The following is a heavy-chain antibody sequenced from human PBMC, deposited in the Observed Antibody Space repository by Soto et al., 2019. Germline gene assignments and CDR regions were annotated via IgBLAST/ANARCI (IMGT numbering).Heavy chain of an antibody. J-gene: IGHJ5*02. CDR1: GFTFSSYG. CDR2: IWYDGSNK. Sequence: GGSLRLSCAASGFTFSSYGMHWVRQAPGKGLEWVAVIWYDGSNKYYADSVKGRFTISRDNSKNTLYLQMNSLRAEDTAVYYCAREASGWDDNWFDPWGQGTLVTVSS. CDR3: AREASGWDDNWFDP. V-gene: IGHV3-33*01. D-gene: IGHD6-19*01.